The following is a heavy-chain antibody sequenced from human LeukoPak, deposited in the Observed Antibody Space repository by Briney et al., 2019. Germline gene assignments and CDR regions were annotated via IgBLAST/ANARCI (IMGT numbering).Heavy chain of an antibody. J-gene: IGHJ6*02. D-gene: IGHD3-3*01. CDR2: IYHNENTRST. CDR3: ARQVIIGYYYYGMDV. CDR1: GGSISSYY. V-gene: IGHV4-59*01. Sequence: TSEILSLTCTVSGGSISSYYWSWIRQPPGKGLEWIGYIYHNENTRSTNYNPSLKSRVTISVDTSKNQFSLKLSSVTAADTAVYYCARQVIIGYYYYGMDVWGQGTTVTVSS.